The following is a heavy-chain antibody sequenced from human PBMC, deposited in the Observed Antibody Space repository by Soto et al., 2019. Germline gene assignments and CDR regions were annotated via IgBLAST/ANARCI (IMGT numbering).Heavy chain of an antibody. D-gene: IGHD1-20*01. J-gene: IGHJ4*02. Sequence: ASVKVSCKASGYTFTSYDMHWVRQAPGQRLEWMGWINAGNGNTKYSQKFQGRVTITRDTSASKAYMELSSLRSEDTAVYYCARDKITGTLDYWGQGTPVTVSS. CDR2: INAGNGNT. CDR3: ARDKITGTLDY. V-gene: IGHV1-3*01. CDR1: GYTFTSYD.